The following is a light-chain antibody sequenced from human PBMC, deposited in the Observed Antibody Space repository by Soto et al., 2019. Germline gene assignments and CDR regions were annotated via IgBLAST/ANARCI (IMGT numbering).Light chain of an antibody. CDR2: GNS. CDR1: SSNIGAGYD. Sequence: QPVLTQPPSVSGAPGQRVTISCTGSSSNIGAGYDVHWYQQLPGTAPKLLIYGNSNRPSGVPDRFSGSKSGTSASLAITGLQAEYEADYSCQSYDSSLSVYVIFGGGTKLTVL. CDR3: QSYDSSLSVYVI. V-gene: IGLV1-40*01. J-gene: IGLJ2*01.